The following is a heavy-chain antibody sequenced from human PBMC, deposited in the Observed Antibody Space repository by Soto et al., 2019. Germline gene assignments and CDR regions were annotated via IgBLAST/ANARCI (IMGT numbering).Heavy chain of an antibody. V-gene: IGHV4-31*03. D-gene: IGHD4-17*01. Sequence: PSETLSLTCTVSGGSISSGGYYWSWIRQHPGKGLEWIGYIYYSGSTYYNPSLKSRVTISVDTSKNQFSLKLSSVTAADTAVYYCAREGATVVMDYYYGMDVWGQGTTVTVSS. J-gene: IGHJ6*02. CDR2: IYYSGST. CDR3: AREGATVVMDYYYGMDV. CDR1: GGSISSGGYY.